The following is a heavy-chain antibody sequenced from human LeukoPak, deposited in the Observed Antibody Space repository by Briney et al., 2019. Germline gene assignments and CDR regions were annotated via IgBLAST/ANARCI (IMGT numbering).Heavy chain of an antibody. CDR2: IYTSGSI. CDR1: GGSISSGSYY. CDR3: ASRRDSSGYYLDTFDI. J-gene: IGHJ3*02. Sequence: SETLSLTCTVSGGSISSGSYYWSWIRQPAGKGLEWIGRIYTSGSINYNPSLKSRVTISVDTSKNQFSLKLSSVTAADTAVYYCASRRDSSGYYLDTFDIWGQGTTVTISS. D-gene: IGHD3-22*01. V-gene: IGHV4-61*02.